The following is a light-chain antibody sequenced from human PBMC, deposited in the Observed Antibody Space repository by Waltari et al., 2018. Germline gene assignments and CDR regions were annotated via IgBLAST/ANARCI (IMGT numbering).Light chain of an antibody. J-gene: IGLJ1*01. CDR2: EVP. V-gene: IGLV2-23*02. CDR3: CSYAGSLPYV. CDR1: NSDVGSHNL. Sequence: QSALTQPASVSGSPGQSITISCTGTNSDVGSHNLVSWYQHHSGKAPKLIIYEVPQRPSGVSDRFSGSKSGNTASLIISGLQADDEADYYCCSYAGSLPYVFGSGTKVTVL.